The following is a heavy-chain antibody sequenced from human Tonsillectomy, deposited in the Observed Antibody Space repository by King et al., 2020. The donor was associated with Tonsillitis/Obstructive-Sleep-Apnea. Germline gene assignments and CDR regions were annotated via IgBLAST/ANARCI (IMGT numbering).Heavy chain of an antibody. J-gene: IGHJ4*02. CDR1: GYSFTSYW. D-gene: IGHD2-15*01. Sequence: VQLVESGAEVKKPGESLKISCKGSGYSFTSYWIGWVRQMPGKGLEWIGIIYPGDSDTRYSPSFQGQVTISADKSISTAYLQWSSLKASDTAMYYCARRSAGYGGGSCYDYWGQGTLVTVAS. CDR2: IYPGDSDT. CDR3: ARRSAGYGGGSCYDY. V-gene: IGHV5-51*01.